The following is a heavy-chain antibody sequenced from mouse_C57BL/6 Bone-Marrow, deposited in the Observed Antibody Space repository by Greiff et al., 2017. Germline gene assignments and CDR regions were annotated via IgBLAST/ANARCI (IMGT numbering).Heavy chain of an antibody. V-gene: IGHV1-20*01. D-gene: IGHD2-3*01. CDR1: GYSFTGYF. J-gene: IGHJ2*01. CDR3: ARRGKWLLPYYFDY. Sequence: EVQLQQSGPELVKPGDSVKISCKASGYSFTGYFMNWVMQSHGKSLEWIGRINPYNGDTFYNQKFKGKATLTVDKSSSTAHMELRSLTSEDSAVYYCARRGKWLLPYYFDYWGQGTTLTVSS. CDR2: INPYNGDT.